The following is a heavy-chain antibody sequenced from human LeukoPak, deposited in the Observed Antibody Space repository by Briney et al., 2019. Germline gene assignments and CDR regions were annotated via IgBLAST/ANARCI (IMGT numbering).Heavy chain of an antibody. CDR1: GEPFNGYY. D-gene: IGHD6-13*01. CDR3: AREAAGTESNWFDP. J-gene: IGHJ5*02. V-gene: IGHV4-34*01. Sequence: PSETLSLTCAVYGEPFNGYYWNWIRQSPGKGLEWIGEINHSGSTNYSPSLKSRVTISVDTSKNQFSLKLSSVTAADTAVYYCAREAAGTESNWFDPWGQGTLVTVSS. CDR2: INHSGST.